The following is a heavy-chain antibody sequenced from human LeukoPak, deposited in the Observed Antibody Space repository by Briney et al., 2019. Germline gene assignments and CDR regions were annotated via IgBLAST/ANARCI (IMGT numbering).Heavy chain of an antibody. J-gene: IGHJ4*02. CDR3: ARGHKYRSGYTVTELGAGYFDS. D-gene: IGHD5-18*01. CDR1: GFTFSSYS. CDR2: ISSSSSYI. V-gene: IGHV3-21*04. Sequence: KTGGSLRLSCAASGFTFSSYSMNWVRQAPGKGLEWVSSISSSSSYIYYADSVKGRFTISRDNAKNSLYLQMNSLRAEDTAVYYCARGHKYRSGYTVTELGAGYFDSWGQGTLVTVSS.